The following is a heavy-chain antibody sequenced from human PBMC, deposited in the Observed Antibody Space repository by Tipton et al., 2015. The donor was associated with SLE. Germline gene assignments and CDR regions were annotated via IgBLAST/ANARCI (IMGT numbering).Heavy chain of an antibody. Sequence: TLSLTCAVSGYSISSGYYWGWIRQPPGKGLEWIGEINHSGSTNYNPSLKSRVTISVDTSKNQSSLKLSSVTAADTAVYYCARWGFDPWGQGTLVTVSS. CDR1: GYSISSGYY. J-gene: IGHJ5*02. CDR3: ARWGFDP. V-gene: IGHV4-38-2*01. CDR2: INHSGST.